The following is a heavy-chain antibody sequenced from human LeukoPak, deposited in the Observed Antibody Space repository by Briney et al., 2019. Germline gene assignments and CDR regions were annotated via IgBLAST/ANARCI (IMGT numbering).Heavy chain of an antibody. V-gene: IGHV1-18*01. D-gene: IGHD6-13*01. Sequence: ASVKVSCKASGYTFTSYGISWVREAPGQVLEWMGWISAYNGNTNYAQKLQGRVTMTTDTSTSTAYMELTSLRSDDTAVYYCARDESSSSWLYYWGQGALVTVSS. CDR1: GYTFTSYG. J-gene: IGHJ4*02. CDR3: ARDESSSSWLYY. CDR2: ISAYNGNT.